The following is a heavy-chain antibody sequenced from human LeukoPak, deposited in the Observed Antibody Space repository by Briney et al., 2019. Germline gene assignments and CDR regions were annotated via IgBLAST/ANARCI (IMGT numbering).Heavy chain of an antibody. V-gene: IGHV3-7*01. Sequence: GGSLRLSCAASGFTFSSYWMIWVRQAPGKGLEWVANIKQDGSEKYYVDSVKGRFTISIDNDKNSLYRQMNSLRAEDTAVYYCARRYCSGGSCFAYFDYWGQGNLVTVSS. D-gene: IGHD2-15*01. CDR3: ARRYCSGGSCFAYFDY. CDR2: IKQDGSEK. CDR1: GFTFSSYW. J-gene: IGHJ4*02.